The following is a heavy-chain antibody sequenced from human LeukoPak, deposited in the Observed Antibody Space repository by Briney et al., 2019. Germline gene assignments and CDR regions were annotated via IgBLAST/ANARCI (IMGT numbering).Heavy chain of an antibody. CDR2: INPNSGVT. CDR1: GYTFTGYY. J-gene: IGHJ5*02. CDR3: ARDPVRCSGRSCYSRGLNRFDP. Sequence: ASVKVSCKASGYTFTGYYMHWVRQAPGQGLEWMGWINPNSGVTYCAQKFQGRVTMTRVTSISTAYMELSRLRSDDTAVYYCARDPVRCSGRSCYSRGLNRFDPWGQGTLVTVSS. V-gene: IGHV1-2*02. D-gene: IGHD2-15*01.